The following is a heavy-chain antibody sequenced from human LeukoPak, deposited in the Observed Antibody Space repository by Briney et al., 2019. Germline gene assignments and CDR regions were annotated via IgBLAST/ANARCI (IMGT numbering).Heavy chain of an antibody. Sequence: PSETLSLTRTVSGGSISSYYWSWIRQPPGKGLEWIGYIYYSGSTNYNPSLKSRVTISVDTSKNQFSLKLSSVTAADTAVYYCARYSSSSGSYYYYYYMDVWGKGTTVTVSS. J-gene: IGHJ6*03. D-gene: IGHD6-6*01. CDR3: ARYSSSSGSYYYYYYMDV. CDR2: IYYSGST. V-gene: IGHV4-59*01. CDR1: GGSISSYY.